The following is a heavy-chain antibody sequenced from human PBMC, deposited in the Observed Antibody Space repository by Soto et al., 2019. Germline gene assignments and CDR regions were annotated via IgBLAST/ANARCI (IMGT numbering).Heavy chain of an antibody. Sequence: GGSLRLSCAASGFTFSSYGMHWVRQAPGKGLEWVAVISYDGSNKYYADSVKGRFTISRDNSKNTLYLQMNSLRAEDTAVYYCAKDVGLTAIYWYFDMWGRGTLVTVSS. CDR1: GFTFSSYG. J-gene: IGHJ2*01. CDR2: ISYDGSNK. V-gene: IGHV3-30*18. D-gene: IGHD2-21*02. CDR3: AKDVGLTAIYWYFDM.